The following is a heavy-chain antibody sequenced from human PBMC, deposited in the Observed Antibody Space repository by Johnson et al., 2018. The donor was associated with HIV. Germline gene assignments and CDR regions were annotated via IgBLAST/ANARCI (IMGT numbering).Heavy chain of an antibody. CDR3: ARDLRFTRTVQGRIIISGTFDM. V-gene: IGHV3-23*04. J-gene: IGHJ3*02. CDR2: VSWNGGGI. D-gene: IGHD3-10*01. CDR1: GFTFSSYA. Sequence: VQLVESGGGLVQPGGSLRLSCAASGFTFSSYAMSWVRQAPGKGLEWVSGVSWNGGGIGYEDSVKGRFTISRGNAKNSLYLQMSSLRAEDTAVYYCARDLRFTRTVQGRIIISGTFDMWGHGTVLHVSS.